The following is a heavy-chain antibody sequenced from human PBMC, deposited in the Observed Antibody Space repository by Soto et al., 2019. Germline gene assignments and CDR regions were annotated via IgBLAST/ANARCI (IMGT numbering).Heavy chain of an antibody. CDR1: GFTFSSYS. CDR3: ARGRRGSGIVGLPGGYYFDY. CDR2: ISSSSSYI. Sequence: GGSLRLSCAASGFTFSSYSMNWVRQAPGKGLEWVSSISSSSSYIYYADSVKGRFTISRDNAKNSLYLQMNSLRAEDTAVYYCARGRRGSGIVGLPGGYYFDYWGQGTLVTVS. V-gene: IGHV3-21*01. J-gene: IGHJ4*02. D-gene: IGHD1-26*01.